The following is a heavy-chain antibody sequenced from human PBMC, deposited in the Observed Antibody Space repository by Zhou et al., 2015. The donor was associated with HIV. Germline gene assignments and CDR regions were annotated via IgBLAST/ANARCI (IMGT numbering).Heavy chain of an antibody. CDR2: IIPFFLAV. CDR3: ARTGIVGPTTFDY. J-gene: IGHJ4*02. CDR1: GGTFSNYA. V-gene: IGHV1-69*01. Sequence: QVQLVQSGAEVKKSGSSVKVSCQTSGGTFSNYAIIWVRQAPGQGLVWMGGIIPFFLAVTYAPRFQGRVTITADESTSTAYMELTGLTSDDTALYLCARTGIVGPTTFDYWGPGTLVIVS. D-gene: IGHD1-26*01.